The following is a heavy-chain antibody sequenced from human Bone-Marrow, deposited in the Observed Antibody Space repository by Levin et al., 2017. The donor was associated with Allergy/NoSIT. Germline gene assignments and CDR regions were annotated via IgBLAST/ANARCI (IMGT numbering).Heavy chain of an antibody. J-gene: IGHJ5*02. CDR3: TRLWGSRLYWFDP. Sequence: ETLSLTCTVSGASIDSHHWTWVRQPPGKGLEWIGQTYYGGSTTYNPSLKSRVTMSVDTSKNQFSLRLSSVTAADTAVYFCTRLWGSRLYWFDPWGQGTLVTVSS. CDR2: TYYGGST. CDR1: GASIDSHH. D-gene: IGHD3-16*01. V-gene: IGHV4-59*11.